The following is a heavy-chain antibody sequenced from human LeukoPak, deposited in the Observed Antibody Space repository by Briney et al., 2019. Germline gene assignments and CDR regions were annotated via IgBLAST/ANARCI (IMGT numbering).Heavy chain of an antibody. J-gene: IGHJ6*02. CDR3: ARESGEEYYYDSSGYYYYYYGMDV. D-gene: IGHD3-22*01. CDR2: IYTSGST. V-gene: IGHV4-61*02. Sequence: SSQTLSLTCTVSGGSISSGSYYWSWIRRPAGKGLEWIGRIYTSGSTNYNPSLKSRVTISVDTSKNQFSLKLSSVTAADTAVYYCARESGEEYYYDSSGYYYYYYGMDVWGQGTTVTVSS. CDR1: GGSISSGSYY.